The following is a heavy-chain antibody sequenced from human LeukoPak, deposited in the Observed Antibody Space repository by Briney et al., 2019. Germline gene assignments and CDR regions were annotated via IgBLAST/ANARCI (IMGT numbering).Heavy chain of an antibody. Sequence: ASVKVSCKASGYTFTSYDINWVRQATGQGLEWMGWMNPNSGNTGYAQKFQGRVTITTDESTSTAYMELSSLRSEDTAVYYCVRDGADTAMVPVDYWGQGTLVTVSS. CDR1: GYTFTSYD. CDR2: MNPNSGNT. CDR3: VRDGADTAMVPVDY. J-gene: IGHJ4*02. D-gene: IGHD5-18*01. V-gene: IGHV1-8*01.